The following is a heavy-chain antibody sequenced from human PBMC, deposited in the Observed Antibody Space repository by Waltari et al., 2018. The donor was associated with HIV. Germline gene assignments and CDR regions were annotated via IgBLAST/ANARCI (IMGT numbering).Heavy chain of an antibody. V-gene: IGHV4-39*01. CDR1: GVSISSSSYF. D-gene: IGHD3-16*01. Sequence: QLQLQESGPGLVKPSETLSLTCTVSGVSISSSSYFWGWIRQPPGKGLEWIGKGHYNGSTYYYPSLKSRITISVDMSKNQFSVKMSSVTAADTATYYCVRRITSIIWGHFDLWGRGTLVTVSS. J-gene: IGHJ2*01. CDR2: GHYNGST. CDR3: VRRITSIIWGHFDL.